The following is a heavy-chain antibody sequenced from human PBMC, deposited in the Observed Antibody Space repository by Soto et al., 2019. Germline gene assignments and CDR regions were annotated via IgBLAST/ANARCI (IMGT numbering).Heavy chain of an antibody. V-gene: IGHV4-34*01. D-gene: IGHD6-19*01. CDR2: INHSGST. J-gene: IGHJ4*02. CDR3: ARGRKQWRNTPVFDY. CDR1: GGSFSGYY. Sequence: PSETLSLTCAVYGGSFSGYYWSWIRQPPGKGLEWIGEINHSGSTNYDPSLKSRVTISVDTSKNQFSLKLSSVTAADTAVYYCARGRKQWRNTPVFDYWGQGTLVTVSS.